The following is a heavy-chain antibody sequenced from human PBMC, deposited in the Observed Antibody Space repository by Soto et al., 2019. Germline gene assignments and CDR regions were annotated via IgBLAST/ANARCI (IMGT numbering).Heavy chain of an antibody. Sequence: QVQLVQSGAEVKKPGSSVKVSCKASGGTFSSYAISWVRQAPGQGLEWMGGIIPIFGTANYAQKFQGRVTITAHESTSTAYMELSSLRSEDTAVYYCATTGASSGWYGGAFDIWGQGTMVTVSS. V-gene: IGHV1-69*01. CDR1: GGTFSSYA. CDR2: IIPIFGTA. CDR3: ATTGASSGWYGGAFDI. D-gene: IGHD6-19*01. J-gene: IGHJ3*02.